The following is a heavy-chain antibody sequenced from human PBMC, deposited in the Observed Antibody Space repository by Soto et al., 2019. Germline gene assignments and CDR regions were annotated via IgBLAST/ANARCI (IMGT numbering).Heavy chain of an antibody. J-gene: IGHJ3*01. CDR3: ARGHFQTALDV. Sequence: QLQLVQSGAEVKKPGASVKVSYKASGYSFTHYGISWLRQAPGQGLEWMGWISGFNGNANYTQRFQGRVIMTIDTSTTTAYMELTSLISDDTAVYYCARGHFQTALDVWGQGTKVTVSS. CDR2: ISGFNGNA. CDR1: GYSFTHYG. V-gene: IGHV1-18*01.